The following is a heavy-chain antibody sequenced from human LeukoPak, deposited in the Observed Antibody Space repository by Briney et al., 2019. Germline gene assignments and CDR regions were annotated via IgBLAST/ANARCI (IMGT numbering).Heavy chain of an antibody. CDR2: ISGSGGNT. CDR1: GFTFNNYA. D-gene: IGHD6-13*01. V-gene: IGHV3-23*01. CDR3: ARDPSPIAAAGPYFDY. Sequence: GGSLRLSCAASGFTFNNYAMNWVRQAPGKGLEWVSGISGSGGNTYYADSVKGRFTISRDNSKNTLYLQMNSLRAEDTAVYYCARDPSPIAAAGPYFDYWGQGTLVTVSS. J-gene: IGHJ4*02.